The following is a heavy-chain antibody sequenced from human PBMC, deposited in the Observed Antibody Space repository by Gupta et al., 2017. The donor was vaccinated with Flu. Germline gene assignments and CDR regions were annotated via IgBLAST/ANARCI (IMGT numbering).Heavy chain of an antibody. Sequence: QVQLVQSGAEVKKPGSSVKVSCKASGGTFSSYAISWVRQAPGQGLEWMGGIIPIFGTANYAQKFQGRVTITADESTGTAYMELSSLRSEDTAVYYCARDYGDYNYYYYYGMDVWGQGATGTVSS. V-gene: IGHV1-69*01. D-gene: IGHD4-17*01. J-gene: IGHJ6*02. CDR3: ARDYGDYNYYYYYGMDV. CDR2: IIPIFGTA. CDR1: GGTFSSYA.